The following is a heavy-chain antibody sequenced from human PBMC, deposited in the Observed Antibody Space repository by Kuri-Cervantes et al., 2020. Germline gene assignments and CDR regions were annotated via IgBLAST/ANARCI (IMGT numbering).Heavy chain of an antibody. D-gene: IGHD5-12*01. CDR1: GYTFTSYG. V-gene: IGHV1-18*01. CDR2: ISAYNGNT. J-gene: IGHJ4*02. Sequence: ASVKVSCKASGYTFTSYGISWVRQAPGQGLEWMGWISAYNGNTNYAQNLQGRVTMTTDTSTSTAYMELRSLRSDDTAVYYCAASPETEWLRSPDYWGQGTLVTVSS. CDR3: AASPETEWLRSPDY.